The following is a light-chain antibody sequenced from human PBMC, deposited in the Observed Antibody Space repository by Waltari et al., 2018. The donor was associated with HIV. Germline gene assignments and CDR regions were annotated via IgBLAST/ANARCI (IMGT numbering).Light chain of an antibody. J-gene: IGLJ3*02. CDR1: SRHSTYA. Sequence: QLVVTQSPSASASLGASVKITCTLSSRHSTYAIACHQQRPDKAPRYLMKLHNNGSHIKGDGIPNRFSGSSSGAERYLTISSLQSEDEADYYCQTWGTGIQVFGGGTKLTVL. CDR3: QTWGTGIQV. CDR2: LHNNGSH. V-gene: IGLV4-69*01.